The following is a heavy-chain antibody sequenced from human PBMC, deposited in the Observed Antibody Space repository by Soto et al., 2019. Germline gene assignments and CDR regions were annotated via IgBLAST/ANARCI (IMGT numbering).Heavy chain of an antibody. CDR3: ARGFYYYDRGYAFDI. CDR1: GGSVSSGSYY. D-gene: IGHD3-22*01. CDR2: IYYSGST. J-gene: IGHJ3*02. V-gene: IGHV4-61*01. Sequence: PSETLSLPCPVSGGSVSSGSYYWSWIRQPPGKGLEWIGYIYYSGSTNYNPSLKSRVTISVDTSKNQFSLKLSSVTAADTAVYYCARGFYYYDRGYAFDIWGQGTMVTVSS.